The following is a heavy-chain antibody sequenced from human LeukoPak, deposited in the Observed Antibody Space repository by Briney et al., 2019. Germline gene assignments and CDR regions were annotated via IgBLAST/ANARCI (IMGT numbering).Heavy chain of an antibody. V-gene: IGHV3-30-3*01. D-gene: IGHD6-19*01. CDR2: ISYDGSNK. CDR3: ARDGGSGTDDYYYYYGMDV. Sequence: GGSLRLSRAASGFTFSSYAMHWVRQAPGKGLEWVAVISYDGSNKYYADSVKGRFTISRDNSKNTLYLQMNSLRAEDTAVYYCARDGGSGTDDYYYYYGMDVWGQGTTVTVSS. CDR1: GFTFSSYA. J-gene: IGHJ6*02.